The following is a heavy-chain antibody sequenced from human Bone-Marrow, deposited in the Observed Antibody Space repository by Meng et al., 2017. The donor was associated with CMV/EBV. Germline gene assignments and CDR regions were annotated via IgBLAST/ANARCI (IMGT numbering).Heavy chain of an antibody. V-gene: IGHV3-23*01. CDR1: GFTFTSHS. CDR2: ITGSGSNT. D-gene: IGHD3-10*01. CDR3: ARPRFGAAFGPLNP. J-gene: IGHJ5*02. Sequence: GGSLRLSCAASGFTFTSHSMSWVRQAPGKGLEWVAAITGSGSNTYYGDPGKGRFTISRDDSKTTLYLQLTSLGAEDTAIYYCARPRFGAAFGPLNPWGQGTLVTVSS.